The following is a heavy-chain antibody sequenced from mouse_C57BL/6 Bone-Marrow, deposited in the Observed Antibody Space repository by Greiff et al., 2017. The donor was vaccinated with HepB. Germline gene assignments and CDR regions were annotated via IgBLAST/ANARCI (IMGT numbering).Heavy chain of an antibody. Sequence: VQLQQSGAELARPGASVKLSCKASGYTFTSYGISWVKQRTGQGLEWIGEIYPRSGNTYYNEKFKGKATLTADKSSSTAYMELRSLTSEDSAVYFCARGVTTVVARYAMDYWGQGTSFTVSS. J-gene: IGHJ4*01. CDR3: ARGVTTVVARYAMDY. D-gene: IGHD1-1*01. CDR2: IYPRSGNT. CDR1: GYTFTSYG. V-gene: IGHV1-81*01.